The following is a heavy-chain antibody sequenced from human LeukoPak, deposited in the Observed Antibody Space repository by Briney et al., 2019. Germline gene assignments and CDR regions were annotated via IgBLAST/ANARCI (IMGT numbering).Heavy chain of an antibody. Sequence: KPGGSLRLSCAASGFTFSSYSMNWVRQAPGKGLEWVSSISGSSSYVYYADSVKGRFTISRDNAKNSLYLQMNSLGAEDTAVYYCASVRQLGSSVDYWGQGTLVTVSS. D-gene: IGHD6-13*01. CDR3: ASVRQLGSSVDY. V-gene: IGHV3-21*01. J-gene: IGHJ4*02. CDR1: GFTFSSYS. CDR2: ISGSSSYV.